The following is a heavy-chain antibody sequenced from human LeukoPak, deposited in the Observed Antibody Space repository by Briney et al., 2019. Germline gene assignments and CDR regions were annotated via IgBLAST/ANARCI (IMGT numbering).Heavy chain of an antibody. D-gene: IGHD4-23*01. CDR3: AREDRIATVVTPGAFDI. J-gene: IGHJ3*02. CDR2: ISYDGSNK. Sequence: GGSLRLSCAASGFTFSSYAMHWVRQAPVKGLEWVAVISYDGSNKYYADSVKGRFTISRDNSKNTLYLQMNSLRAEDTAVYYCAREDRIATVVTPGAFDIWGQGTIVTVSS. V-gene: IGHV3-30-3*01. CDR1: GFTFSSYA.